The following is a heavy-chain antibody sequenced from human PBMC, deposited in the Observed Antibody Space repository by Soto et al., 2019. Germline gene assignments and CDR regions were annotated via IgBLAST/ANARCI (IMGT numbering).Heavy chain of an antibody. D-gene: IGHD2-2*01. V-gene: IGHV4-34*01. CDR3: ARGRLVVVPAARGNRNWFDP. CDR1: GGSFSGSF. Sequence: SETLALTCAVYGGSFSGSFGSGFRKPPGKGLEWIGEINHSGSTNYNPSLKSRVTISVDTSKNQFSLKLSSVTAADTAVYYCARGRLVVVPAARGNRNWFDPWGQGTLVTVSS. CDR2: INHSGST. J-gene: IGHJ5*02.